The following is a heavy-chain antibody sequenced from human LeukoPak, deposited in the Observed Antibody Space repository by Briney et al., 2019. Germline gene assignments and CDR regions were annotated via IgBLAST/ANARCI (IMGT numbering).Heavy chain of an antibody. CDR1: GGSISSSSYY. D-gene: IGHD4-17*01. J-gene: IGHJ4*02. CDR3: ARDYGDYAYYFDY. V-gene: IGHV4-39*01. Sequence: SETLSLTCTVPGGSISSSSYYWGWIRQPPGKGLEWIVSIYYSGSTYYNPSLKSRVTISVDTSKNQFSLKLSSVTATDTAVYYCARDYGDYAYYFDYWGQGTLVTVSS. CDR2: IYYSGST.